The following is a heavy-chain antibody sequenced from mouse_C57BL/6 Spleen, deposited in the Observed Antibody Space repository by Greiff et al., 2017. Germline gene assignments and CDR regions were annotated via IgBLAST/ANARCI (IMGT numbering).Heavy chain of an antibody. CDR1: GYTFTDYY. V-gene: IGHV1-19*01. Sequence: EVQRVESGPVLVKPGASVKMSCKASGYTFTDYYMNWVKQSHGKSLEWIGVINPYNGGTSYNQKFKGKATLTVDKSSSTAYMELNSLTSEDSAVYYCARSRTTPYAMDYWGQGTSVTVSS. D-gene: IGHD1-1*01. J-gene: IGHJ4*01. CDR2: INPYNGGT. CDR3: ARSRTTPYAMDY.